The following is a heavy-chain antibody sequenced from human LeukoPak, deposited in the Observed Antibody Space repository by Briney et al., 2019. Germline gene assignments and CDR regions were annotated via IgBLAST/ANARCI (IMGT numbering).Heavy chain of an antibody. CDR1: GFTFSSYG. CDR3: AKDHRYSGGWAPGVPFDY. J-gene: IGHJ4*02. D-gene: IGHD6-19*01. V-gene: IGHV3-30*18. Sequence: GGSLRLSCAASGFTFSSYGMHWVRQAPGKGLEWVAVISYDGSNKYYADSVKGRFTISRDNSKNTLYLQMNSLRAEDTAVYYCAKDHRYSGGWAPGVPFDYWGQGTLVTVSS. CDR2: ISYDGSNK.